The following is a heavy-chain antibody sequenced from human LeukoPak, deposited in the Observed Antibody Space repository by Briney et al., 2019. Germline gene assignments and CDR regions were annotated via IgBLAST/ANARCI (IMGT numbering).Heavy chain of an antibody. CDR3: VTGYSYGGY. J-gene: IGHJ4*02. D-gene: IGHD5-18*01. CDR1: GGSFSGYY. CDR2: INHSGST. V-gene: IGHV4-34*01. Sequence: SETLSLTCAVYGGSFSGYYWSWIRQPPGKGLEWIGEINHSGSTNYNPSLKSRVTISVDTSKNQFSLKLSSVTAADTAVYYCVTGYSYGGYWGQGTLVTVSS.